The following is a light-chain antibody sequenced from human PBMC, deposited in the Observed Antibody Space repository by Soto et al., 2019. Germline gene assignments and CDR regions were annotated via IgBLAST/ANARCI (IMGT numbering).Light chain of an antibody. CDR1: QSISSW. Sequence: DIQMTQSPSTLSASVGDRVTITCRASQSISSWLAWYQQKPGKAPKLLIYKASSLESGVPSRFSGSESGTDFTLTISSLQPDDFATYYCQQYNSYSWKFGQGTKVEIK. CDR3: QQYNSYSWK. J-gene: IGKJ1*01. V-gene: IGKV1-5*03. CDR2: KAS.